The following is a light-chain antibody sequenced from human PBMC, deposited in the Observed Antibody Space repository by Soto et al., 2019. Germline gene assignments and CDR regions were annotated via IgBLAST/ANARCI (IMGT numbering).Light chain of an antibody. Sequence: DIQITSSPSTLSASVGDRVTIACRASQSISSWLCWYQQKPGKDPKLLIYDASRLESGVPSRLSGSGSGTEFTLTISSLQPDDFATYYCQQYNSYLWTFGQGTKVDIK. V-gene: IGKV1-5*01. J-gene: IGKJ1*01. CDR3: QQYNSYLWT. CDR1: QSISSW. CDR2: DAS.